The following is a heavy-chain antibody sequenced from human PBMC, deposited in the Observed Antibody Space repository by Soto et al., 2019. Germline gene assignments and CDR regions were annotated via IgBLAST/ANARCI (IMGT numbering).Heavy chain of an antibody. J-gene: IGHJ4*02. Sequence: ASVKVSCKASGYTFTSYGISWVRQAPGQGLEWMGWISAYNGNTNYAQKFQGRVTMTRDTSTSTVYMELSSLRSEDTAVYYCARDDSSGSGIDYWGQGTLVTVSS. CDR2: ISAYNGNT. D-gene: IGHD3-22*01. CDR3: ARDDSSGSGIDY. CDR1: GYTFTSYG. V-gene: IGHV1-18*01.